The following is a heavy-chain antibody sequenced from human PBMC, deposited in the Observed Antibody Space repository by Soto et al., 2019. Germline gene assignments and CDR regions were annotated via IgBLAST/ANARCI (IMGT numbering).Heavy chain of an antibody. CDR3: ARDPITRFLEWSRAFDI. J-gene: IGHJ3*02. D-gene: IGHD3-3*01. CDR1: GYTFTSYY. CDR2: INPSGGST. Sequence: ASVKVSCKASGYTFTSYYMHWVRQAPGQGLEWMGIINPSGGSTSYAQKFQGRVTMTRDTSTSTVYMELSSLRSEDTAVYYCARDPITRFLEWSRAFDIWGQGTMVTLSS. V-gene: IGHV1-46*03.